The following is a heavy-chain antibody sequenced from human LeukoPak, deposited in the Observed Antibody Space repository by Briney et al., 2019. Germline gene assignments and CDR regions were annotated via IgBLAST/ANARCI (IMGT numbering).Heavy chain of an antibody. J-gene: IGHJ3*02. D-gene: IGHD2-15*01. CDR2: INHSGTT. Sequence: SETLSLTCGVYGGSFSGYYWNWIRQSPGKGLEWIGEINHSGTTNYNPSLKSRVTISVDTSKNQFSLKLRSVTAADTAVYYCARFPCSGNSCYSGIRAFDIWGQGTMVTVSS. V-gene: IGHV4-34*01. CDR3: ARFPCSGNSCYSGIRAFDI. CDR1: GGSFSGYY.